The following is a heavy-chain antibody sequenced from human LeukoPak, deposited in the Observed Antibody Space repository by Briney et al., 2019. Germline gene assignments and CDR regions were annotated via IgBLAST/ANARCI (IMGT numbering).Heavy chain of an antibody. CDR2: IRYDGSNK. CDR3: AKSPRSGNSPFDY. D-gene: IGHD3-10*01. V-gene: IGHV3-30*02. Sequence: GGSLRLSCAASGFTFSSYGMHWVRQAPGKGLEWVAFIRYDGSNKYYADSVKGRFTISRDNSKNTLYLQMNSLKAEDTAVYYCAKSPRSGNSPFDYWGQGTLVTVSS. CDR1: GFTFSSYG. J-gene: IGHJ4*02.